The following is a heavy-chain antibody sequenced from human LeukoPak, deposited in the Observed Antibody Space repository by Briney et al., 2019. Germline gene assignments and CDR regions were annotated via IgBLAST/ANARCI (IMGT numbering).Heavy chain of an antibody. V-gene: IGHV3-21*01. J-gene: IGHJ4*02. D-gene: IGHD3-10*01. CDR3: ARDESLVRGAAFDY. CDR1: GFTFSSYS. CDR2: ISSSSNYI. Sequence: GGSLRLSCAASGFTFSSYSMNWVRQAPGKGLEWVSYISSSSNYINYADSVKGRFTISRGNAKNSLYLQMNSLRAEDTAVYYCARDESLVRGAAFDYWGQGTLVTVSS.